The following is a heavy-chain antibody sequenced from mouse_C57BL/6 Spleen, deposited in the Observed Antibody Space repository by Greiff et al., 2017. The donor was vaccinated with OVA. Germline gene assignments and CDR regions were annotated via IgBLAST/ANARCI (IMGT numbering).Heavy chain of an antibody. CDR3: ARKDYNIPFAY. V-gene: IGHV5-17*01. D-gene: IGHD2-12*01. CDR1: GFTFSDYG. Sequence: DVKLVESGGGLVKPGGSLKLSCAASGFTFSDYGMHWVRQAPEKGLEWVAYISSGSSTIYYADTVKGRFTISRDTAKNTLFLQMTSLRSEDTAMYYCARKDYNIPFAYWGQATLVSVSA. J-gene: IGHJ3*01. CDR2: ISSGSSTI.